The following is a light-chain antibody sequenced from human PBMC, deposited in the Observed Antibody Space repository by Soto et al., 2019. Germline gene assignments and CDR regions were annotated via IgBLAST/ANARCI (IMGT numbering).Light chain of an antibody. V-gene: IGKV3-11*01. Sequence: EVVLTQSPATLSLSPGERATLSCRASQSVNSDLAWYQHKSGLAPRLLIYNTFNRAPGIPARFSSSGSGTDFTLTISSLEPEDFAVYYCQQRGFWPPTFGGGAKVEIK. CDR2: NTF. J-gene: IGKJ4*01. CDR1: QSVNSD. CDR3: QQRGFWPPT.